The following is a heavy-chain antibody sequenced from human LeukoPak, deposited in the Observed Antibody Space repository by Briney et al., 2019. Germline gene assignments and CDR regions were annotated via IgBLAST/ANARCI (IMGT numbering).Heavy chain of an antibody. Sequence: GGSLRLSCAASGFTFISYAMSWVRQAPGKGLEWVANIKQDGSEKYYVDSVKGRFTISRDNAKNSLYLQMNSLRAEDTAVYYCASRGGGNGYHYWGQGTLVTVSS. J-gene: IGHJ4*02. D-gene: IGHD4-23*01. V-gene: IGHV3-7*01. CDR1: GFTFISYA. CDR2: IKQDGSEK. CDR3: ASRGGGNGYHY.